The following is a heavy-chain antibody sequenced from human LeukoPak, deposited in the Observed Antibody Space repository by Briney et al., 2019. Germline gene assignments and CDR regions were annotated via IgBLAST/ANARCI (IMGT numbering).Heavy chain of an antibody. D-gene: IGHD2-8*01. CDR2: ISSSGSTI. CDR3: ARDNGGIVTTEGTIDY. Sequence: PGGSLRLSCAASGFTFSTYEMNWVRRAPGKGLEWVSYISSSGSTIYYADSVKGRFTISRDNAKNSLYLQMNSLRAEDTAVYYCARDNGGIVTTEGTIDYWGQGTLVTVSS. V-gene: IGHV3-48*03. J-gene: IGHJ4*02. CDR1: GFTFSTYE.